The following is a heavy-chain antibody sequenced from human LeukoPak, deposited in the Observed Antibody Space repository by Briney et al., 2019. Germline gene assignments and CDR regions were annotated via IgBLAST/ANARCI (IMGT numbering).Heavy chain of an antibody. J-gene: IGHJ6*04. V-gene: IGHV4-59*01. Sequence: PSETLSLTCTVSGGSISSYYWSWIRQPPGKGLEWIGYIYYSGSTNYNPSLKSRVTISVGTSKNQFSLKLSSVTAADTAVYYCAGGGYSYGLAYYYYGMDVWGKGTTVTVSS. D-gene: IGHD5-18*01. CDR1: GGSISSYY. CDR3: AGGGYSYGLAYYYYGMDV. CDR2: IYYSGST.